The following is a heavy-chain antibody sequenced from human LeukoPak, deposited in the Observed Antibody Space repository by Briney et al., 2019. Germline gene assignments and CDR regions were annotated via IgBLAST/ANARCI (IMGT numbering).Heavy chain of an antibody. CDR3: ARITYDFWSGYYMPDGP. J-gene: IGHJ5*02. V-gene: IGHV1-18*01. CDR1: GYTFTNYG. D-gene: IGHD3-3*01. CDR2: ISIYNGNT. Sequence: ASVKVSCKASGYTFTNYGISWVRQAPGQGLEWMGWISIYNGNTDYAQKLRGRVTMTTDTSTSTAYMELRSLRSDDTAVYYCARITYDFWSGYYMPDGPWGQGTLVTVSS.